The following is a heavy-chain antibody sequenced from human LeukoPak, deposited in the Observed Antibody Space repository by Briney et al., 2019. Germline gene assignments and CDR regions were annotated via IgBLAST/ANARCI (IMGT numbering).Heavy chain of an antibody. V-gene: IGHV3-74*01. CDR1: GFPFSTYW. Sequence: GGSLRLSCAASGFPFSTYWMHWVRQPPGKGQMWVSRISPDGSSRSYADSVKGRFIISRDNAKNTLSLQMNSLTAADTAVYYCARDGGLLPDNWGKGTLVTVSS. CDR2: ISPDGSSR. J-gene: IGHJ4*02. CDR3: ARDGGLLPDN. D-gene: IGHD2-15*01.